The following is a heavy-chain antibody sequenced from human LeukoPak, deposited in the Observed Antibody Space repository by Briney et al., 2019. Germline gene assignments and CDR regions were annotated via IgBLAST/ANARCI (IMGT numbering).Heavy chain of an antibody. V-gene: IGHV3-7*01. D-gene: IGHD3-22*01. CDR3: ARIQTYYDSSGYYTPGVD. J-gene: IGHJ4*02. CDR2: IEQDGSEK. Sequence: SGGSLRLSCSASGFTHSRHWMSWVRQAPGKGLEWVANIEQDGSEKQHVDSVKGRFTISRDNAKNSLYLQMISRRAQDTAIHCCARIQTYYDSSGYYTPGVDWGQGTLVTVFS. CDR1: GFTHSRHW.